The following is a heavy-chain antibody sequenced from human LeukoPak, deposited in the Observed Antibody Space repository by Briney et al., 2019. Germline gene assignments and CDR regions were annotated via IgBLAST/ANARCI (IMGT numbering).Heavy chain of an antibody. D-gene: IGHD3-22*01. J-gene: IGHJ4*02. Sequence: SETLSLTCTVSGGSVSSGRYYWSWIRQPPGKGLEWIGYIYYSGSTNYNPSLKSRVTISVDTSKNQFSLKLSSVTAADTAVYYCATIGYFDYWGQGTLVTVSS. CDR1: GGSVSSGRYY. CDR3: ATIGYFDY. V-gene: IGHV4-61*01. CDR2: IYYSGST.